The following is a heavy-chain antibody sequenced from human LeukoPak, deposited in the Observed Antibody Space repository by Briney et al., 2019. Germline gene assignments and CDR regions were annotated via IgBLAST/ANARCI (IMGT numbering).Heavy chain of an antibody. CDR3: ARGGRYSSGYITGIDAFDI. D-gene: IGHD6-19*01. V-gene: IGHV1-46*01. CDR1: GYTFTSYY. J-gene: IGHJ3*02. CDR2: INPSGGST. Sequence: ASVKVSCKASGYTFTSYYMHWVRQAPGQGLEWMGIINPSGGSTSYAQKFQGRVTMTRDMSTSTVYMELSSLRSEDTAVYYCARGGRYSSGYITGIDAFDIWGQGTMVTVSS.